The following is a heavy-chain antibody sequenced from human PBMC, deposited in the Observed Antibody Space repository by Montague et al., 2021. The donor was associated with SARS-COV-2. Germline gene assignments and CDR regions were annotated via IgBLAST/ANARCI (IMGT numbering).Heavy chain of an antibody. J-gene: IGHJ4*02. CDR3: ARRVTIFGVVDTIDY. V-gene: IGHV4-31*03. CDR1: GGSITSGGYY. D-gene: IGHD3-3*01. CDR2: INYSGST. Sequence: TLSLTCTVSGGSITSGGYYWSWLRQHPGKGLEWIGYINYSGSTYYNLTLKSRVTISVDTSKNQFSLKLSSVTAADTAVYYCARRVTIFGVVDTIDYWGRGTLVAVSS.